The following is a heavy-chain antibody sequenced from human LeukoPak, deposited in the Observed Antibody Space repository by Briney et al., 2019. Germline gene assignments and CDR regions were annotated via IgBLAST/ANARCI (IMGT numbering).Heavy chain of an antibody. CDR1: GFTFRSYS. V-gene: IGHV3-7*01. CDR2: TNHNGNVN. D-gene: IGHD2-2*01. CDR3: AKGPLRGTAAAIDY. Sequence: PGGSLRLSCAASGFTFRSYSMNWVRQAPGKGLEWVASTNHNGNVNYYVDSVKGRFTISRDISTDTLWLQMDSLRTEDTAVYYCAKGPLRGTAAAIDYWGQGTLVTVSS. J-gene: IGHJ4*02.